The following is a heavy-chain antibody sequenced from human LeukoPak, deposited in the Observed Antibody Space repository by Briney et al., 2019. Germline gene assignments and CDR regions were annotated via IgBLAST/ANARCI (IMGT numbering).Heavy chain of an antibody. Sequence: KGSGPTLVSPTQTLTLTCTFSGFSLSTSGVGVGWIRQPPGKALEWLALIYWDDDKRYSPSLKSRLTITKDTSKNQVVLAMTNMDPVDTATYYCTHIPGRASPYDAFDIWGQGTMVTVSS. J-gene: IGHJ3*02. CDR1: GFSLSTSGVG. D-gene: IGHD2-21*01. V-gene: IGHV2-5*02. CDR3: THIPGRASPYDAFDI. CDR2: IYWDDDK.